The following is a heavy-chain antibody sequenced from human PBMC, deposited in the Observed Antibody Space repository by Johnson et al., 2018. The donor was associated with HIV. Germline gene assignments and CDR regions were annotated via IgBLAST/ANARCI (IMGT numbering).Heavy chain of an antibody. CDR3: ARDRGSWDPGVFDI. J-gene: IGHJ3*02. Sequence: QVQLVESGGGVVQPGRSLRLSCAGSGFTFRSYAMQWVRQAPGKGLEWVAVIWPDGSNRYYVDSVKGRFTISRDNAKNSLYLQMNSLRVEDTAVYYCARDRGSWDPGVFDIWGQGTMVTVSS. V-gene: IGHV3-33*08. CDR2: IWPDGSNR. D-gene: IGHD1-26*01. CDR1: GFTFRSYA.